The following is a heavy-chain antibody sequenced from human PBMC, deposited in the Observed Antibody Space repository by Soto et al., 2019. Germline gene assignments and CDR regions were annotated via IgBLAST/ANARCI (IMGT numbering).Heavy chain of an antibody. CDR2: LSGSGGST. V-gene: IGHV3-23*01. CDR3: AKGGHSSSSLDY. D-gene: IGHD6-6*01. Sequence: GSLRLSCAASGFTFSTYAMSWVRQAPGKGLEWVSALSGSGGSTYYADSVKGRFTISRDNSNDTLHLQMHSLRAEDTAVYYCAKGGHSSSSLDYWGQGTLVTVSS. J-gene: IGHJ4*02. CDR1: GFTFSTYA.